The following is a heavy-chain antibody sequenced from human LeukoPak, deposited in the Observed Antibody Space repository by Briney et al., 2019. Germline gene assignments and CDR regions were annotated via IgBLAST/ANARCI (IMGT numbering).Heavy chain of an antibody. D-gene: IGHD6-19*01. J-gene: IGHJ5*02. V-gene: IGHV4-4*07. Sequence: SETLSLTCTVSGGSISSYYWSWIRQAAGKGLEWIGRIYTSGSTNYNPSLKSRVTMSVDTSKNQFSLKLSSVTAADTAVYYCARSRSGWRGSWFDPWGQGTLVTVSS. CDR3: ARSRSGWRGSWFDP. CDR2: IYTSGST. CDR1: GGSISSYY.